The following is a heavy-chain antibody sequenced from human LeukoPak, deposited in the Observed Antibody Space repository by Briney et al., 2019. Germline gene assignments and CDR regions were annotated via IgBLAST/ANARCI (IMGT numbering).Heavy chain of an antibody. Sequence: GASVKVSCKASGYTFTSYDINWVRQATGQGLEWMGWMNPSSGNTGYAQKFQGRVTMTRNTSISTAYMELSSLRSEDTAVYYCARALLGGYDWGYYYYYYYMDVWGKGTTVTVSS. D-gene: IGHD5-12*01. CDR1: GYTFTSYD. CDR2: MNPSSGNT. V-gene: IGHV1-8*01. CDR3: ARALLGGYDWGYYYYYYYMDV. J-gene: IGHJ6*03.